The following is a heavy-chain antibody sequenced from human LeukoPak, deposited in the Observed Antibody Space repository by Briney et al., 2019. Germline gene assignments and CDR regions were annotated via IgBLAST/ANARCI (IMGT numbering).Heavy chain of an antibody. Sequence: SVKVSCRASGGTFSSYAISWVRQAPGQGLEWMGGIIPIFGTANYAQKLQGRVTITTDESTSTAYMELSSLRSEDTAVYYCARGMYYYDPPGGNLRFDPWGQGTLVTVSS. J-gene: IGHJ5*02. V-gene: IGHV1-69*05. D-gene: IGHD3-22*01. CDR2: IIPIFGTA. CDR1: GGTFSSYA. CDR3: ARGMYYYDPPGGNLRFDP.